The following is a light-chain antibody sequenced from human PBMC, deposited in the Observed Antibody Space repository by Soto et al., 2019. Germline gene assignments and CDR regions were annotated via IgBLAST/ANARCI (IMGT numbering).Light chain of an antibody. CDR1: QGISRY. CDR2: AAS. Sequence: DIQLTQSPSFLSASPGDRVTIPCRASQGISRYLAWYQQKPGKAPKLLIYAASTLASGVPSRFSGSGSGTEFTLTISSLQPDDFAIYYCQQFDTSPLTFGQGTKVDIK. CDR3: QQFDTSPLT. V-gene: IGKV1-9*01. J-gene: IGKJ1*01.